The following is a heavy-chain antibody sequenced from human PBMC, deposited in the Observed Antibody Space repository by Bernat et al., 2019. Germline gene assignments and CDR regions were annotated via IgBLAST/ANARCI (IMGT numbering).Heavy chain of an antibody. CDR2: IRAKAYGETT. V-gene: IGHV3-49*03. Sequence: EVQLVESGGDLVQPGRSLRLSCTGSGFTFGISAMSWFRQAPGKGLEWVAFIRAKAYGETTEYAASVKGRFTISTDDSQSIPLLQMISLGTEDTAVYYCSRANIRYQLTSYNYFGMDFWGQGTTVTVSS. D-gene: IGHD2-2*01. CDR3: SRANIRYQLTSYNYFGMDF. CDR1: GFTFGISA. J-gene: IGHJ6*02.